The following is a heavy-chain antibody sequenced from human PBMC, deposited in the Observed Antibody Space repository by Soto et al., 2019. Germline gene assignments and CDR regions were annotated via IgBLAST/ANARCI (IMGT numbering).Heavy chain of an antibody. J-gene: IGHJ4*02. CDR2: INHSGST. CDR1: GGSFSGYY. CDR3: ARAVLYYFDY. Sequence: QVQLQQWGAGLLKPSETLSLTCAVYGGSFSGYYWSWIRQPPGKGLEWIGEINHSGSTNYNPSLKSLVTISVDTSKNQFSLKLSSVTAADTAVYYCARAVLYYFDYWGQGTLVTVSS. V-gene: IGHV4-34*01.